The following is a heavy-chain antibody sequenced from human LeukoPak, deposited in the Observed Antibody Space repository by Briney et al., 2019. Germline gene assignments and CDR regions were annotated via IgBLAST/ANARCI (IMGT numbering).Heavy chain of an antibody. J-gene: IGHJ6*03. CDR1: GGTFSSYA. V-gene: IGHV1-69*01. CDR2: IIPIFGTA. D-gene: IGHD6-6*01. CDR3: ARAGRIAARQDYYYYYYMDV. Sequence: SVKVSCKASGGTFSSYAISWVRQAPGQGLEWMGGIIPIFGTANYAQKFQGRVAITADESTSTAYMELSSLRSEDTAVYYCARAGRIAARQDYYYYYYMDVWGKGTTVTVSS.